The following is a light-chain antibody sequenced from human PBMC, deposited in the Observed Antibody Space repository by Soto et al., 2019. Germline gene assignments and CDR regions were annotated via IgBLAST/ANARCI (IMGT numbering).Light chain of an antibody. J-gene: IGKJ5*01. Sequence: DIQMTQSPSSLSASVGDRVTIICRASQDVSNHLAWYQQKPGKVPKLLIYAAFALQSGVPSRFSGSGSGTDFTLTISSLQPEDVGTYYCQQYNTYPHTFGQGTRLEIK. V-gene: IGKV1-27*01. CDR2: AAF. CDR3: QQYNTYPHT. CDR1: QDVSNH.